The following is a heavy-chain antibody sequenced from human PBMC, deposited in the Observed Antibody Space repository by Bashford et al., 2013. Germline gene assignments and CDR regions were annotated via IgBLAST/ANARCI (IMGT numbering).Heavy chain of an antibody. Sequence: SETLSLTCTVSGGSISSGGYYWSWIRQHPGKGLEWIGYIYYSGSTYYNPSLKSRVTISVDTSKNQFSLKLSSVTAADTAVYYCARVLGPHHRWISYFIAAAEIWGQGTLVTVSS. CDR3: ARVLGPHHRWISYFIAAAEI. J-gene: IGHJ4*02. CDR2: IYYSGST. CDR1: GGSISSGGYY. V-gene: IGHV4-30-4*08. D-gene: IGHD6-13*01.